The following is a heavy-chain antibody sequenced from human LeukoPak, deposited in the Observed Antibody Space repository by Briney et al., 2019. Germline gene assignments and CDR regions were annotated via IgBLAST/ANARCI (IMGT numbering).Heavy chain of an antibody. CDR2: INHNGST. J-gene: IGHJ4*02. D-gene: IGHD2-2*01. Sequence: SETQSLTCAVYGGSASVYYWSWIRQPPGKRLEWIGYINHNGSTKFNPSLKSRVTLSIDTSRNQFSLNLSSVTAADTAVYYCARLFCYSTACYVDSWGQGTLVTVSS. CDR1: GGSASVYY. V-gene: IGHV4-34*01. CDR3: ARLFCYSTACYVDS.